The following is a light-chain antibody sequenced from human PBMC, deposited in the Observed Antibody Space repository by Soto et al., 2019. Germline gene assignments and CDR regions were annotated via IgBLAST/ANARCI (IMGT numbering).Light chain of an antibody. CDR3: QQSYITTWT. CDR1: QSVNGY. V-gene: IGKV1-39*01. CDR2: AAS. J-gene: IGKJ1*01. Sequence: DIQMTQSPSFLSASVGDIVTITCRASQSVNGYLNWYQQKPGKAPKLLIYAASSLQSGVPPRFSGSGSGTDFTLTISSLQPEDFATYYCQQSYITTWTFGQGTKVDIK.